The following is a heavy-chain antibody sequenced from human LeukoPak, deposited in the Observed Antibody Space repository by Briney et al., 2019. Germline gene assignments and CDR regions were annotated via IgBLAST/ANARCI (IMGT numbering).Heavy chain of an antibody. CDR1: GYTFTGYY. Sequence: ASVKVSCKASGYTFTGYYMHWVRQAPGQGLEWMGWINPNSGGTNYAQKFQGWVTMTRDTSISTAYMELSRLRSDDTAVYYCARYGGRESYYFDYWGQGTLVTVSS. J-gene: IGHJ4*02. D-gene: IGHD3-10*01. V-gene: IGHV1-2*04. CDR2: INPNSGGT. CDR3: ARYGGRESYYFDY.